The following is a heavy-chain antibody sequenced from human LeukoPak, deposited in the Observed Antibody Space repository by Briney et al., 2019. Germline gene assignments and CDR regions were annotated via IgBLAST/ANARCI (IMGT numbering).Heavy chain of an antibody. CDR2: IRFDGSNK. V-gene: IGHV3-30*02. D-gene: IGHD6-13*01. CDR1: RFTFRSYG. CDR3: AKGRKVAVAGTDY. Sequence: SGGSLRLSCAASRFTFRSYGMHWVRQVPGKGLEWEAFIRFDGSNKYYADSVKGRFTISRDNSKDTLYLQMNSLRAGDTAVYYCAKGRKVAVAGTDYWGQGILVTVSS. J-gene: IGHJ4*02.